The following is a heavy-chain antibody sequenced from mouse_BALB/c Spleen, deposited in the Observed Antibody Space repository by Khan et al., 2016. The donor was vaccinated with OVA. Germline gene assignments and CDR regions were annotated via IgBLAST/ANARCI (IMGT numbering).Heavy chain of an antibody. CDR1: GYTFTNYI. J-gene: IGHJ3*01. Sequence: EVQLQESGPELVKPGASVKMSCKASGYTFTNYIIHWVKKKPGQGLEWIGYINPYNDGTKYNEKFKGKATLTSDKSSSTAYMELSGLTSEDSAVYYCARDYGSSFWFAYWSQGTLVAVSA. V-gene: IGHV1S136*01. CDR2: INPYNDGT. CDR3: ARDYGSSFWFAY. D-gene: IGHD1-1*01.